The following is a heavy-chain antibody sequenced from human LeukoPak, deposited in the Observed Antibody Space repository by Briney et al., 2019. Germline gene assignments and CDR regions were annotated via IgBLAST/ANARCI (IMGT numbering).Heavy chain of an antibody. CDR3: ARSGRKGYCTNGVCPRLYNWFDP. V-gene: IGHV4-34*01. J-gene: IGHJ5*02. CDR2: INHSGST. D-gene: IGHD2-8*01. CDR1: GGSFSGYY. Sequence: SETLSLTCAVYGGSFSGYYWSWIRQPPGKGLEWIGEINHSGSTNYNPSLKSRVTISVDTSKNQFSLKLSSVPAADTAVYYCARSGRKGYCTNGVCPRLYNWFDPWGQGTLVTVSS.